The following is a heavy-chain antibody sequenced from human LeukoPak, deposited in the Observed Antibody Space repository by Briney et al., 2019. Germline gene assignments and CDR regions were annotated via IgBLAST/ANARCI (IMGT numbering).Heavy chain of an antibody. J-gene: IGHJ3*02. V-gene: IGHV5-51*01. CDR1: GYNFTTNW. CDR3: ARHNRLTTVVAAFDI. D-gene: IGHD4-23*01. CDR2: IYPGDSDT. Sequence: NLGESLKISCKGSGYNFTTNWIGWVRQMPGKGLEWMGIIYPGDSDTRYSPSFQGQVTISADKSISTAYLQWSSLKASDTAMYYCARHNRLTTVVAAFDIWGQGTMVTVSS.